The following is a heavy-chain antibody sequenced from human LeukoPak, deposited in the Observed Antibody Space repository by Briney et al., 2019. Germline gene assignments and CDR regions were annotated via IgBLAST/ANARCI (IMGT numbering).Heavy chain of an antibody. D-gene: IGHD3-3*01. Sequence: ASVKVSCKASGYTFTSYDINWVRQATGQGLEWMGWMNPNSGNTGYAQKFQGRVTMTRNTYISTAYMELSSLRSEDTAVYYCARGPQLEHYDFWSGYWGIGHYYYYYGMDVWGQGTTVTVSS. CDR3: ARGPQLEHYDFWSGYWGIGHYYYYYGMDV. J-gene: IGHJ6*02. CDR1: GYTFTSYD. CDR2: MNPNSGNT. V-gene: IGHV1-8*01.